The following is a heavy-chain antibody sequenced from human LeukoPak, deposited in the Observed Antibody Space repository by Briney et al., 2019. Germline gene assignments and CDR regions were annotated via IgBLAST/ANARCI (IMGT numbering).Heavy chain of an antibody. CDR1: GYTFTDYY. CDR2: INPNSGGT. CDR3: ARGRYCGETTCSDFNS. J-gene: IGHJ4*02. Sequence: ASVKVSCKASGYTFTDYYMHWVRQAPGPGLEWMGWINPNSGGTDYAQKFQGRVTLIRDTSISTAYMELSRLTSDDTAVYYCARGRYCGETTCSDFNSWGQGTLVTVSS. V-gene: IGHV1-2*02. D-gene: IGHD2-21*01.